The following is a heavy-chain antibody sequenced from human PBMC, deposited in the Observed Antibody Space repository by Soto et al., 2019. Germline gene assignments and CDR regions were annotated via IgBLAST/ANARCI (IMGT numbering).Heavy chain of an antibody. CDR1: GFTFSSYA. J-gene: IGHJ6*03. CDR3: AKLKVAASGTKTYYMDV. D-gene: IGHD6-13*01. CDR2: ISGSGGST. V-gene: IGHV3-23*01. Sequence: GGSLRLSCAASGFTFSSYAMSWVRQAPGKGLEWVSAISGSGGSTYYADSVKGRFTISRDNSKNTLYLQMNSLRAEDTAVYYCAKLKVAASGTKTYYMDVWGKGTTVTVSS.